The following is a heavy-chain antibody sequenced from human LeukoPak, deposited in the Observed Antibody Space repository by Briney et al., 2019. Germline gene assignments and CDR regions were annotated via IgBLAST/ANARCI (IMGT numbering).Heavy chain of an antibody. CDR2: ISGSGGST. V-gene: IGHV3-23*01. CDR1: GFTFSSYA. D-gene: IGHD3-9*01. J-gene: IGHJ4*02. Sequence: GGSLRLSCAASGFTFSSYATNWVRQAPGKGLEWVSAISGSGGSTYYADSVKGRFTISRDNSKNTLYLQMNSLRAEDTAAYYCAKGLTGFYPDYWGQGTQVTVSS. CDR3: AKGLTGFYPDY.